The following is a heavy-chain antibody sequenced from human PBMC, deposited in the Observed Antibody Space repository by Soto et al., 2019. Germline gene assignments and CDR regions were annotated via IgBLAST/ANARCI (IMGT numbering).Heavy chain of an antibody. CDR2: IYYSGST. CDR3: ARQGFGQLHGLVDV. D-gene: IGHD3-10*01. V-gene: IGHV4-59*08. Sequence: PSETLSLTCTVSGGSISSYYWNWIRQPPGKGLEWIGYIYYSGSTNYNPSLKSRVTISVDTSKNQFSLKVNSVTAADTALYYCARQGFGQLHGLVDVWGPGTTVTVSS. J-gene: IGHJ6*02. CDR1: GGSISSYY.